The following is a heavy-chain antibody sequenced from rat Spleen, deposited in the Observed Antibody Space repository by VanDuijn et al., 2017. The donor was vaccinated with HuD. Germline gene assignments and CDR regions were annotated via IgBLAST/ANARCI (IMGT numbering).Heavy chain of an antibody. D-gene: IGHD1-4*01. Sequence: EVQLVESGGGLVHPGRSLRLSCAASGFTFSDYYMAWVRQAPTKGLEWVASFSYDGGSTYYRDSVKGRFTISRDNAKSSLYLQMDSLRSEDTATYYCTSEPGYNSYFAYWGQGVMVTVSS. J-gene: IGHJ2*01. V-gene: IGHV5-20*01. CDR1: GFTFSDYY. CDR2: FSYDGGST. CDR3: TSEPGYNSYFAY.